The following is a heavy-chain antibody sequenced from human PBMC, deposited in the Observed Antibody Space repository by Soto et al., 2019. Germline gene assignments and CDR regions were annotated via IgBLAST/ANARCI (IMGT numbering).Heavy chain of an antibody. CDR1: GYTFTSYG. CDR2: ISAYNGNT. D-gene: IGHD4-17*01. V-gene: IGHV1-18*01. J-gene: IGHJ5*02. CDR3: ARGNYGDSQWGWFDP. Sequence: ASVKVSCKASGYTFTSYGISWVRQAPGQGLEWMGWISAYNGNTNYAQKLQGRVTMTRNTSISTAYMELSSLRSEDTAVYYCARGNYGDSQWGWFDPWGQGTLVTVSS.